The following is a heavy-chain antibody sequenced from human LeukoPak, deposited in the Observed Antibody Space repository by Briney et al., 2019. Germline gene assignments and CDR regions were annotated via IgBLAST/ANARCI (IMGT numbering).Heavy chain of an antibody. D-gene: IGHD2-2*01. CDR3: ARDDIVVVPAAPYHWFDR. J-gene: IGHJ5*02. V-gene: IGHV4-4*07. Sequence: SDTLSLPCTVSGRSISSYYWRWLRQPAGKGLEWIGRIYTSGSTNYNPSLKSRVTMSVDTSKNQFSLKLSSVTAADTAVYYCARDDIVVVPAAPYHWFDRWGQGTLVTVSS. CDR1: GRSISSYY. CDR2: IYTSGST.